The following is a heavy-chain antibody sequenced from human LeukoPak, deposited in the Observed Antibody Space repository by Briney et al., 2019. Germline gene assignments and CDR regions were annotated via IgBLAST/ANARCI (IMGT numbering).Heavy chain of an antibody. CDR3: AGPFITMVRGVIHGSGPENAFDI. Sequence: PSETLSLTCTVSGGSISSSSYYWGWIRQPPGKGLEWIGSIYYSGSTYYNPSLKSRVTISVDTSKNQFSLKLSSVTAADTAVYYCAGPFITMVRGVIHGSGPENAFDIWGQGTMVTVSS. CDR1: GGSISSSSYY. J-gene: IGHJ3*02. V-gene: IGHV4-39*07. CDR2: IYYSGST. D-gene: IGHD3-10*01.